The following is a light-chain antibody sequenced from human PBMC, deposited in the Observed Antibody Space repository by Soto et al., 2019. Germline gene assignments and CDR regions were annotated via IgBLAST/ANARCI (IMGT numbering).Light chain of an antibody. CDR3: QQYDNSPGYT. V-gene: IGKV3-20*01. J-gene: IGKJ2*01. CDR1: QSVSSRD. Sequence: EIVLTQSPGTLSLSPGERATLSCRASQSVSSRDLAWYQQKPGQAPRLLIYATSSRAASIPDRFSGSGSGTDFTLTISRLEPEDFAVYYCQQYDNSPGYTFGQGTKVDIK. CDR2: ATS.